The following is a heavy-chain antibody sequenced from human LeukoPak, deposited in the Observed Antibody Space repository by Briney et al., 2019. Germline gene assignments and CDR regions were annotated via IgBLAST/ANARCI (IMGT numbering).Heavy chain of an antibody. V-gene: IGHV1-69*04. Sequence: SVKVSCKASGGTFSSYAISWVRQAPGQGLEWMGRIIPILGIANYAQKFQGRVTITADKSTSTAYMELSSLRSEDTAVYYCARVGSGWQFDYWGQGTLVTVSP. J-gene: IGHJ4*02. CDR2: IIPILGIA. D-gene: IGHD6-19*01. CDR1: GGTFSSYA. CDR3: ARVGSGWQFDY.